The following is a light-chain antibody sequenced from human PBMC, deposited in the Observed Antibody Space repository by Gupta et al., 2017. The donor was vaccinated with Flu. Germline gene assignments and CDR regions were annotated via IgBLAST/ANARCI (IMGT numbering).Light chain of an antibody. Sequence: ISCRSSQSLVHSDGNTYFDWFQQRPGQSPRRLIYKVSNRDSGVPDRISGSGSGTDFTLKISGVEAEDVGVYYCMQGIHWPYTFGQGTKLEIK. CDR2: KVS. CDR1: QSLVHSDGNTY. V-gene: IGKV2-30*02. CDR3: MQGIHWPYT. J-gene: IGKJ2*01.